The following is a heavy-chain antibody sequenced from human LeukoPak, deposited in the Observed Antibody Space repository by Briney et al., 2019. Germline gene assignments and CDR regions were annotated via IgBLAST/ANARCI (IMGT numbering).Heavy chain of an antibody. D-gene: IGHD5-12*01. CDR3: ARHIQGYSVDY. Sequence: GESLKISCKASGYTFSTYWIGWVRQMPRKGLEWMGIIYPADSDTRYSPSFQGQVTISADKSINTAYLQWSSLKASDTALYYCARHIQGYSVDYWGQGTLVTVSS. CDR1: GYTFSTYW. CDR2: IYPADSDT. J-gene: IGHJ4*02. V-gene: IGHV5-51*01.